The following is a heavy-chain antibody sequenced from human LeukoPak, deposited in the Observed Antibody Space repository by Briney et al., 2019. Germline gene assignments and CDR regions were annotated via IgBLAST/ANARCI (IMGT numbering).Heavy chain of an antibody. CDR2: IYYSGST. Sequence: PSETLSLTCTVSGGSISSYYWSWIRQPPGKGLEWIGYIYYSGSTNYNPSLKSRVTISVDTSKNQFSLKLSSVTAADTAVYYCARGLGIAAAGFEYWGQGTLVTVSS. CDR3: ARGLGIAAAGFEY. V-gene: IGHV4-59*01. D-gene: IGHD6-13*01. J-gene: IGHJ4*02. CDR1: GGSISSYY.